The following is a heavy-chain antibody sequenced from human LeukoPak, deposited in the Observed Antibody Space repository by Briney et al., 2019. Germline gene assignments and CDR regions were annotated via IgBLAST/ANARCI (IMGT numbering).Heavy chain of an antibody. J-gene: IGHJ4*02. Sequence: ASVKVSCKASGYTFTSYGISWVRQAPGQGLQWMGWISVYNGNTNYAQKLQGRVTMTTDTFTSTAYVELRSLRSDDTAVYYCARESRTYYDILTGPDYWGQGTLVTVSS. CDR2: ISVYNGNT. CDR1: GYTFTSYG. CDR3: ARESRTYYDILTGPDY. D-gene: IGHD3-9*01. V-gene: IGHV1-18*01.